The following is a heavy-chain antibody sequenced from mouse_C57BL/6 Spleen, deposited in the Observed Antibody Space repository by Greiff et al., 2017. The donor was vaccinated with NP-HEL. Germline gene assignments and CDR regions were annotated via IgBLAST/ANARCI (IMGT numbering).Heavy chain of an antibody. CDR1: GFNIKDDY. CDR3: TTGGSGYAMDY. Sequence: VQLQQSGAELVRPGASVKLSCTASGFNIKDDYMHWVKQRPEQGLEWIGWIDPENGDTEYASKFQGKATITADTSSNTAYLQLSSLTSEDTAVYYCTTGGSGYAMDYWGQGTSVTVSS. D-gene: IGHD3-2*02. CDR2: IDPENGDT. J-gene: IGHJ4*01. V-gene: IGHV14-4*01.